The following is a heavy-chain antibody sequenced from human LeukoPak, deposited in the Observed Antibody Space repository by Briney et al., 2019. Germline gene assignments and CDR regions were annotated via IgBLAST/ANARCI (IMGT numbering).Heavy chain of an antibody. D-gene: IGHD3-3*01. V-gene: IGHV1-2*02. CDR2: INPNSGGT. CDR3: ARPVTIFGVVIDAFDI. Sequence: ASVKVSCKASGYTFTGYYMHWVRQAPGQGLEWMGWINPNSGGTNYAQKFQGRVTMTRDTSISTAYMELSRLRSDDTAVYYCARPVTIFGVVIDAFDIWGQGTMVTVSS. CDR1: GYTFTGYY. J-gene: IGHJ3*02.